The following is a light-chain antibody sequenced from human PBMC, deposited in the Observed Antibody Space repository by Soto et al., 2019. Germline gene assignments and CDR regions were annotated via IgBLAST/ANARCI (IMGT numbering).Light chain of an antibody. CDR1: QTVSSTY. CDR3: QQYASSPLT. CDR2: GAS. V-gene: IGKV3-20*01. J-gene: IGKJ5*01. Sequence: ENVLTQSPGTLSLSPGERATLSCRASQTVSSTYLAWYQQKPGQAPRLLIYGASSRATGIPDMFSGTVSGTDFTRTISLLEPEDFAVYYCQQYASSPLTFGQGTRLEIK.